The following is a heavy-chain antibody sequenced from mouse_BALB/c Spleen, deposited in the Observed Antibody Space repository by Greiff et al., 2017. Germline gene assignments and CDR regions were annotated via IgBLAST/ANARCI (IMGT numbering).Heavy chain of an antibody. V-gene: IGHV7-3*02. CDR3: VRDMGTTVSMDY. J-gene: IGHJ4*01. CDR2: IRNKANGYTT. D-gene: IGHD1-1*01. Sequence: EVKLVESGGGLVQPGGSLRLSCATSGFTFTDYYMSWVRQPPGKALEWLGFIRNKANGYTTEYSASVKGRFTISRDNSQSILYLQMNTLRAEDSATYYCVRDMGTTVSMDYWGQGTSVTVSS. CDR1: GFTFTDYY.